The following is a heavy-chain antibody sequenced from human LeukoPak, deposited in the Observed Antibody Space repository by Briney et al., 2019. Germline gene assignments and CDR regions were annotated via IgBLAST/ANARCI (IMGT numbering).Heavy chain of an antibody. D-gene: IGHD3-22*01. CDR3: ARMMTPRHYYDRSGYYYGAFDI. V-gene: IGHV1-18*01. CDR2: FSGYNGYT. J-gene: IGHJ3*02. Sequence: ASVKVSCKTSGYTFTNYGISWVRQAPGQGLEWMGWFSGYNGYTNYAQKLQGRVTMTTDTSTSTAYMELRSLRSDDTAVYYCARMMTPRHYYDRSGYYYGAFDIWGQGTMVTVSS. CDR1: GYTFTNYG.